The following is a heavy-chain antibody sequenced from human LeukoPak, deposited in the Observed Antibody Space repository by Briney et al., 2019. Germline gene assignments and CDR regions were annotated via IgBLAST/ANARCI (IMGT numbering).Heavy chain of an antibody. J-gene: IGHJ3*02. V-gene: IGHV1-2*02. Sequence: ASVKVSCKASGYTFNTYGISWVRQAPGQGLEWMGWINPNSGGTNYAQKFQGRVTMTRDTSISTAYMELSRLRSDDTAVYYCARDASPNDAFDIWGQGTMVTVSS. CDR3: ARDASPNDAFDI. CDR1: GYTFNTYG. CDR2: INPNSGGT.